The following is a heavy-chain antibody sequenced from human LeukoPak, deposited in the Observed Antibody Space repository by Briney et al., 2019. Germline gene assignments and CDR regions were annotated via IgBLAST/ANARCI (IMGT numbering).Heavy chain of an antibody. J-gene: IGHJ4*02. D-gene: IGHD2-21*02. CDR3: ATDCGGDCYSVGG. CDR1: GGTFSSYA. CDR2: IIPIFGTA. Sequence: ASVKVSCKASGGTFSSYAISWVRQAPGQGLEWMGRIIPIFGTANYAQKFQGRVTITTDESTSTAYMELSSLGSEDTAVYYCATDCGGDCYSVGGWGQGTLVTVSS. V-gene: IGHV1-69*05.